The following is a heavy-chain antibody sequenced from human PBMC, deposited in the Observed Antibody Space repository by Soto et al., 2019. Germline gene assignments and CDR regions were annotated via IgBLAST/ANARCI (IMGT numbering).Heavy chain of an antibody. CDR3: ARDSGSPPDYYMDV. CDR2: ISNSGCTI. CDR1: GFTFSDYY. Sequence: QVQLVESGGGLVKPGESLRLSCAASGFTFSDYYMSWIRQAPGKGLEWVSYISNSGCTIHYTDSVKGRFTISRDNARNSLHLEMNSLRAEDTAVYYCARDSGSPPDYYMDVWGRGTTVTVSS. J-gene: IGHJ6*03. D-gene: IGHD1-26*01. V-gene: IGHV3-11*01.